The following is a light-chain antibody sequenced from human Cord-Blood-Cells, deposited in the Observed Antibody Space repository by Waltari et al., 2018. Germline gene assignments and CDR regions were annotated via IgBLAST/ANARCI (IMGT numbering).Light chain of an antibody. CDR2: AAS. J-gene: IGKJ1*01. CDR1: QSISSY. V-gene: IGKV1-39*01. CDR3: QQSYSTRWT. Sequence: DMQLTQSPSSLAASIRGRLTVTCRASQSISSYLNWYQQKPGKAPKLLIYAASSLQSGVPSRFSGSGSGTDFTLTISSLQPEDFATYYCQQSYSTRWTFGQGTKVEIK.